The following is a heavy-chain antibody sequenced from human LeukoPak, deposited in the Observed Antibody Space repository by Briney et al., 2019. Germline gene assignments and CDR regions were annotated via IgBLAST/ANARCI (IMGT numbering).Heavy chain of an antibody. J-gene: IGHJ4*02. CDR2: IIGSGGST. CDR3: AKSPTRITMVRGVDY. V-gene: IGHV3-23*01. D-gene: IGHD3-10*01. CDR1: GFTFSSSA. Sequence: GGSLRLSCAASGFTFSSSAMSWVRQAPGEGLGWVSAIIGSGGSTYYADSVKGRFTIHRDNSKNTLYLQMNSLRAEDTAVYYCAKSPTRITMVRGVDYWGQGTLVTVSS.